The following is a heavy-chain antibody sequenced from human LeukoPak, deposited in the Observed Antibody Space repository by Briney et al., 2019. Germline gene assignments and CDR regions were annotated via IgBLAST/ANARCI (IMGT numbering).Heavy chain of an antibody. J-gene: IGHJ4*02. CDR3: ARGLLGAPTTYFDH. CDR1: GFTFSDYA. CDR2: ISYDGRQK. D-gene: IGHD1-26*01. Sequence: GGSLRLSCAASGFTFSDYAMHWVRQGPGKGLEWVAVISYDGRQKYYGDSVKGRFTISRDNPKNTLYLQMNSLRAEDTAVYYCARGLLGAPTTYFDHWGQGTLVTVSS. V-gene: IGHV3-30-3*01.